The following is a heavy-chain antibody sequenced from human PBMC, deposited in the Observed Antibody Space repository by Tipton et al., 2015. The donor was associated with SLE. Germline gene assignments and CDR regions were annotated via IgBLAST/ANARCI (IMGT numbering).Heavy chain of an antibody. Sequence: GLVKPSETLSLICNVSGHSISSGYYWGWIRQFPGKGLEWIGRYYHSGSTYYNPSLKSRVTMSVDMSKIQIFLKMTSVTAADSAVYFCARVWLNNAFDIWGQGTRVTVSS. CDR1: GHSISSGYY. CDR3: ARVWLNNAFDI. V-gene: IGHV4-38-2*02. CDR2: YYHSGST. J-gene: IGHJ3*02. D-gene: IGHD2/OR15-2a*01.